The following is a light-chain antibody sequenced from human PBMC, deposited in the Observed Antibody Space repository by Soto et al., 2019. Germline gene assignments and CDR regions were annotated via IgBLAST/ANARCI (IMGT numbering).Light chain of an antibody. CDR2: EVS. J-gene: IGLJ2*01. CDR3: SSYTSTNTVV. CDR1: SSDVGGDKY. V-gene: IGLV2-14*01. Sequence: QSALTQPASVSGSPGQSITISCTGTSSDVGGDKYVSWYQQHPGKAPKLIIYEVSSRPSGVSNRFSGSKSANTASPTISGLQAEDEADYYCSSYTSTNTVVFGGGTKLTVL.